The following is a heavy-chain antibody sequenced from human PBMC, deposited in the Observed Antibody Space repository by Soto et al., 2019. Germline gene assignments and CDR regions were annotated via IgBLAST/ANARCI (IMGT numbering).Heavy chain of an antibody. D-gene: IGHD4-17*01. J-gene: IGHJ4*02. Sequence: EVQLVESGGGLVQPGGSLKLSCAVSGFTFSGSAMHWVRQASGKGLEWVGRIRSKTNSYATAYAASVKGRFTNSRDDSKNTAYLQMNSLKTEDTAVYYCTRGYCDYVRAYWGQGTLVTVSS. CDR3: TRGYCDYVRAY. CDR1: GFTFSGSA. CDR2: IRSKTNSYAT. V-gene: IGHV3-73*01.